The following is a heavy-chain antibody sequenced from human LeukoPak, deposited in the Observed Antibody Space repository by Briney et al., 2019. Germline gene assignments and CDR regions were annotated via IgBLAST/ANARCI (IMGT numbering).Heavy chain of an antibody. CDR3: ARDVGAVAGLFDY. Sequence: PSETLSLTCTVSGDSIISDDYYWAWIRQPPGKGLEWIGSVYYRGTPYYSASLKSRVTISVDTSKNQFSLKLSSVTAADTAVYYCARDVGAVAGLFDYWGQGTLVTVSS. CDR1: GDSIISDDYY. D-gene: IGHD6-19*01. J-gene: IGHJ4*02. CDR2: VYYRGTP. V-gene: IGHV4-39*07.